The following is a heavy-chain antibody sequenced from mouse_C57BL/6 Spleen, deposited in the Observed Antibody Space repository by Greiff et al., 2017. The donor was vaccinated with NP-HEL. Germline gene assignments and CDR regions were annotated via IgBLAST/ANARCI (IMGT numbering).Heavy chain of an antibody. J-gene: IGHJ4*01. Sequence: EVQVVESGGGLVQPGGSLSLSCAASGFTFTDYYMSWVRQPPGKALEWLGFIRNKANGYTTEYSASVKGRFTISRDNSQIILYLQMNALRAEDSATYYCSRSPLRYYAMDYWGQGTSVTVSS. CDR1: GFTFTDYY. V-gene: IGHV7-3*01. D-gene: IGHD2-12*01. CDR2: IRNKANGYTT. CDR3: SRSPLRYYAMDY.